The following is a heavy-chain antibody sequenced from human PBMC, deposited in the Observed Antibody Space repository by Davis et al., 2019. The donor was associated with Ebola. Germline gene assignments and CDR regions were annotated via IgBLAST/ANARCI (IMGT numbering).Heavy chain of an antibody. CDR3: ARDPDTAMASDAFDI. J-gene: IGHJ3*02. CDR1: GFSFSDYC. CDR2: ISSGSSTI. Sequence: SLKISCADSGFSFSDYCMSWIRQAPGKGLEWVSYISSGSSTIYYADSVKGRFTISRDNAKNSLYLQMNSLRDEDTAVYYCARDPDTAMASDAFDIWGQGTMVTVSS. V-gene: IGHV3-11*04. D-gene: IGHD5-18*01.